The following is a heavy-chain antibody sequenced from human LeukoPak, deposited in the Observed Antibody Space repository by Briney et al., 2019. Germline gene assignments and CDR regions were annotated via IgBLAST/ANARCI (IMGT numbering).Heavy chain of an antibody. CDR3: ARITFVVEGYGMDV. D-gene: IGHD2-21*01. CDR1: GGSITSNTYY. V-gene: IGHV4-39*01. CDR2: MFHSGST. J-gene: IGHJ6*02. Sequence: SETLSLTCTVSGGSITSNTYYWGWIRQPPGKGLEWIASMFHSGSTYYNPSLRSRLTISVDTSKNQFSLSLSSVTAADTAVYYCARITFVVEGYGMDVWGQGTTVTVSS.